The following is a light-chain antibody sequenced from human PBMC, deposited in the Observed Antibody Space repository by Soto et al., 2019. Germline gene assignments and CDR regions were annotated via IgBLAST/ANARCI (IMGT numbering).Light chain of an antibody. J-gene: IGLJ1*01. CDR3: CSYAGSSTYV. CDR2: EVY. Sequence: QSALTQPASVSGSPGQSITISCTGTSSNVGGYSFVSWYQQHPGKAPKVIIYEVYERPSGVSNRFSGSKSGSTASLTISGLQLEVEADYYCCSYAGSSTYVFGTGTQLTVL. CDR1: SSNVGGYSF. V-gene: IGLV2-23*02.